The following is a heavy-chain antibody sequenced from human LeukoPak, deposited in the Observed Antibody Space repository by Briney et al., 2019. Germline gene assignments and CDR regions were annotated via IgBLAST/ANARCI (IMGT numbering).Heavy chain of an antibody. J-gene: IGHJ4*02. CDR3: AKVGEYSGYDSLGDS. D-gene: IGHD5-12*01. CDR2: ISASGGST. Sequence: GGSLRLSCAASGFTFSNYVMTWVRQAPGKGLEWVPGISASGGSTYYADSVKGRFTISRDNSKNTLFVQMNSLRAEDTAIYYCAKVGEYSGYDSLGDSWGQGTLVTVSS. CDR1: GFTFSNYV. V-gene: IGHV3-23*01.